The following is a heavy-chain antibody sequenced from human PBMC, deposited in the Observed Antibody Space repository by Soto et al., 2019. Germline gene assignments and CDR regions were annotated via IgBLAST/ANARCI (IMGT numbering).Heavy chain of an antibody. CDR2: IIPIFGTA. D-gene: IGHD5-18*01. J-gene: IGHJ4*02. V-gene: IGHV1-69*13. CDR3: ARAQRGYSYQIDY. Sequence: GXSVKVSFKASGGTFSSYAISWVRQAPGQGLEWMGGIIPIFGTANYAQKFQGRVTITADESTSTAYMELSSLRSEDTAVYYCARAQRGYSYQIDYWGQGTLVTVSS. CDR1: GGTFSSYA.